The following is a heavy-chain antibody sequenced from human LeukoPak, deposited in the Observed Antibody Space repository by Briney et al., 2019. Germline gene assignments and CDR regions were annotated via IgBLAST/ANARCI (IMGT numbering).Heavy chain of an antibody. CDR1: GFTFSSYS. D-gene: IGHD4-17*01. V-gene: IGHV3-21*01. J-gene: IGHJ4*02. CDR2: ISSSSSYI. Sequence: GGSLRLSCAASGFTFSSYSRNWVRQAPGKGLEWVSSISSSSSYIYYADSVKGRFTISRDNAKNSLYLQMNSLRAEDTAVYYCARDGGTTVTAFFDYWGQGTLVTVSS. CDR3: ARDGGTTVTAFFDY.